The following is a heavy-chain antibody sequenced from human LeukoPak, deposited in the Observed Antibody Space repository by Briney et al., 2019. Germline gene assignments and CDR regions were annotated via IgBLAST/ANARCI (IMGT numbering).Heavy chain of an antibody. CDR1: GFIFCDFY. D-gene: IGHD4-17*01. CDR2: ITSSGDSI. V-gene: IGHV3-11*01. J-gene: IGHJ4*02. Sequence: GGSLRLSCVGSGFIFCDFYMKWIGQAPGKGREWISFITSSGDSIYYADSVKGRFTVFRDNAKNSLYLEMKSLRAEDTAVYFCARDPEYSDRWGQGTLVTVSS. CDR3: ARDPEYSDR.